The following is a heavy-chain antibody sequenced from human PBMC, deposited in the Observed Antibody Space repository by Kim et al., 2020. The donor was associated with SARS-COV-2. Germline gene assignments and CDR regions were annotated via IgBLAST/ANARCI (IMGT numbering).Heavy chain of an antibody. Sequence: GGSLRLSCAASGFTFSSYAMHWVRQAPGKGLEWVAFMSYDGTNKYYADSVKGRFTISRDNSKNMLYLQMNSLRADDTAVYYCARVDTARKTRGDAFDIWGQGTMVTVSS. J-gene: IGHJ3*02. CDR3: ARVDTARKTRGDAFDI. V-gene: IGHV3-30-3*01. CDR2: MSYDGTNK. D-gene: IGHD5-18*01. CDR1: GFTFSSYA.